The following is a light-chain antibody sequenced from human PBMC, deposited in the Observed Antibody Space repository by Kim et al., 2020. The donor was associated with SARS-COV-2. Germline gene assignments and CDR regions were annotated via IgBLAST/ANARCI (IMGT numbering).Light chain of an antibody. V-gene: IGKV1-5*03. Sequence: DIQMTQSPSTLSASVGDRVTITCRASQSISSWVAWYQQKPGKAPNLLIYKASYLESGVPSRFGGSGSGTEFTLTISSLQPDDFATYYCQRYNSYPYTFGQGTKLENK. J-gene: IGKJ2*01. CDR3: QRYNSYPYT. CDR2: KAS. CDR1: QSISSW.